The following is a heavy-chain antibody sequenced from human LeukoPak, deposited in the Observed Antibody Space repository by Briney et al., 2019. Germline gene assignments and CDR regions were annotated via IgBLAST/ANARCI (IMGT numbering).Heavy chain of an antibody. J-gene: IGHJ3*02. CDR1: GFTLRDYW. D-gene: IGHD1-26*01. CDR2: IKQDGSER. Sequence: GGSLRLSCAASGFTLRDYWMLGPRHARGKGREWVANIKQDGSERYYVVSVRGRFTIPRDNAKNSLYLQLNSLRAEDTAVYYCARDLSPLDSGTYYDAFDIWGQGTMVTVSS. V-gene: IGHV3-7*01. CDR3: ARDLSPLDSGTYYDAFDI.